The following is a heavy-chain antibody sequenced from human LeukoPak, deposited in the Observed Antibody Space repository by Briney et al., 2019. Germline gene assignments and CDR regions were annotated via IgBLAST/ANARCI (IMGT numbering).Heavy chain of an antibody. CDR2: INEDGSEK. J-gene: IGHJ4*02. D-gene: IGHD1-7*01. Sequence: GGSQRLSXVASGFTFTSYWMGWVRQAPGKGLECVAHINEDGSEKYYVDSVKGRFTISRDNAKNSLYLQMNSLRVEDTAIYYCARAAGTTRTFGYWGQGALVTVSS. CDR1: GFTFTSYW. CDR3: ARAAGTTRTFGY. V-gene: IGHV3-7*04.